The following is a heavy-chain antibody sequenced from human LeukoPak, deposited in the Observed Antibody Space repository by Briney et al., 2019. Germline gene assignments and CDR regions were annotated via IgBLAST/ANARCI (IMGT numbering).Heavy chain of an antibody. V-gene: IGHV3-30*04. D-gene: IGHD2-21*01. CDR3: VKFRGDSWGAMEV. CDR2: ISYDGSNK. J-gene: IGHJ6*02. CDR1: GFTFGSYA. Sequence: GGSLRLSCAASGFTFGSYAMHWVRQAPGKGLEWVAVISYDGSNKYYADSVKGRFTISRDNSQNALYLQMSSLRAEDTALYYCVKFRGDSWGAMEVWGQGTAVTVS.